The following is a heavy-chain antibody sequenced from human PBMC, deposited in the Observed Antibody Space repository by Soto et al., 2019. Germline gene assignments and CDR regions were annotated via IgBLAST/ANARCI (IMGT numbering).Heavy chain of an antibody. D-gene: IGHD4-17*01. V-gene: IGHV4-31*03. CDR2: IYYSGST. J-gene: IGHJ1*01. CDR1: GGSISSGGYY. CDR3: ATEHDYGDYGYFQH. Sequence: SETLSLTCTVSGGSISSGGYYWSWIRQHPGKGLEWIGYIYYSGSTYYNPSLKSRVTISVDTSKNQFSLKLSSVTAADTAVYYCATEHDYGDYGYFQHWGQGTLVTVS.